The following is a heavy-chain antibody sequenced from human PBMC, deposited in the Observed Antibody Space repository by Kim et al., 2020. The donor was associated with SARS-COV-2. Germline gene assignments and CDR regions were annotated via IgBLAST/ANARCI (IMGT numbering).Heavy chain of an antibody. J-gene: IGHJ4*02. CDR3: ARGGGLDY. CDR2: TNSDGSDI. Sequence: GGSLRLSCAASGFTFSSSWMNWVRQAPGKGLVWVARTNSDGSDISYADSVKGRFTISRDNAKNTLYLQMNSLRAEDTAVYYCARGGGLDYWGQGTLVTVS. CDR1: GFTFSSSW. D-gene: IGHD2-15*01. V-gene: IGHV3-74*01.